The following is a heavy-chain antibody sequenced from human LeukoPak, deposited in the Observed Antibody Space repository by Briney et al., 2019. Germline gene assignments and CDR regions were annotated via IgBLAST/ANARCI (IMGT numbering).Heavy chain of an antibody. CDR1: GFTFSSYS. J-gene: IGHJ4*02. CDR2: ISSSSSTI. CDR3: ARAWGYDGFDY. D-gene: IGHD5-12*01. Sequence: GGSLRLSFAASGFTFSSYSINWVRQAPGKGREGVSYISSSSSTIYYADSVKGRFTISRDNAKNSLYLQMNSLRAEDTAVYYCARAWGYDGFDYWGQGTLVTVSS. V-gene: IGHV3-48*01.